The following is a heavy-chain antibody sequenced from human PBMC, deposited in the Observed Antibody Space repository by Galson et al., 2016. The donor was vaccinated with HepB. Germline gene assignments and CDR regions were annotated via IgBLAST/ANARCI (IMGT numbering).Heavy chain of an antibody. CDR1: GYTFTSYG. D-gene: IGHD3-22*01. V-gene: IGHV1-18*01. CDR2: ISVYNGNR. CDR3: ARDGGESSGYEPQPWDY. Sequence: SVKVSCKASGYTFTSYGISWVRQAPGQGLEWMGWISVYNGNRNYAQTVQGRVILTTDTSTSTAYLELRSLRYDDTAMYYCARDGGESSGYEPQPWDYWGQGTLVTVSS. J-gene: IGHJ4*02.